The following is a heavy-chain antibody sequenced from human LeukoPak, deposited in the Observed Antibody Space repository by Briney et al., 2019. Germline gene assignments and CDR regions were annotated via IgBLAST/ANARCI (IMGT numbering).Heavy chain of an antibody. CDR1: GGTFSSYA. CDR2: IIPILGIA. J-gene: IGHJ4*02. CDR3: AYYYGSGSYYTFDY. V-gene: IGHV1-69*04. D-gene: IGHD3-10*01. Sequence: GSSVKVSCKASGGTFSSYAISWVRQAPGQGLEWMGRIIPILGIANYAQKFQGRVTITADKSTGTAYMELSSLRSEDTAVYYCAYYYGSGSYYTFDYWGQGTLVTVSS.